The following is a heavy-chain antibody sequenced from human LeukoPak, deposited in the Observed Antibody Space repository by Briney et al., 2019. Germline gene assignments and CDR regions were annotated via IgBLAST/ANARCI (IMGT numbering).Heavy chain of an antibody. J-gene: IGHJ4*02. Sequence: GESLKISCKGSGYSFTSYWIGWVRQMPGKGREWMGIIYPGDSDTRYSPSFQGQVTISADKSISTAYLQWSSLKASDTAMYYCARQLTYYDSSGYCFDYWGQGTLVTVSS. CDR3: ARQLTYYDSSGYCFDY. D-gene: IGHD3-22*01. CDR1: GYSFTSYW. V-gene: IGHV5-51*01. CDR2: IYPGDSDT.